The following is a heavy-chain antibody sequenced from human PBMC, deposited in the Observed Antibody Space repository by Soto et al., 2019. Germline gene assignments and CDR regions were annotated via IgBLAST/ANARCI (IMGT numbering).Heavy chain of an antibody. D-gene: IGHD3-10*01. CDR1: GFTFSSYI. J-gene: IGHJ4*02. Sequence: PGGSLRLSCAASGFTFSSYIMNWVRQAPGKGLEWVSYISSSSSTIYYADSVKGRFTISRDNAKNSLYLQMNSLRAEDTAVYYCARDRNVLLWFGGLYLFDYWGQGTLVTVSS. CDR2: ISSSSSTI. CDR3: ARDRNVLLWFGGLYLFDY. V-gene: IGHV3-48*01.